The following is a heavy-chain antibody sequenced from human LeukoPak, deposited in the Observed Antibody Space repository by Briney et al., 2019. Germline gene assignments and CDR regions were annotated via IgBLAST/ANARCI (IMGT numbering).Heavy chain of an antibody. J-gene: IGHJ5*02. CDR3: ARERVTSPNWFDP. CDR1: GGSISGSSYY. V-gene: IGHV4-39*02. Sequence: SETLSLTCTVSGGSISGSSYYWGWIRQPPGKGLEWIGSIYYSGSTYYNPSLKSRVTISVDTSKNQFSLKLSSVTAADTAVYYCARERVTSPNWFDPWGQGTLVTVSS. D-gene: IGHD4-11*01. CDR2: IYYSGST.